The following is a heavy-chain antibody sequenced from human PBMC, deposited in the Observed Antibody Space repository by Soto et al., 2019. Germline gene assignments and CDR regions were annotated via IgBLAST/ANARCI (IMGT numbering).Heavy chain of an antibody. V-gene: IGHV3-23*01. J-gene: IGHJ6*02. CDR1: GFTFSSNA. CDR2: ISGSGSST. CDR3: AKGGDYYYYGMDV. Sequence: PGGSLRLSCAASGFTFSSNAMSWVRQTPGKGLEWVSTISGSGSSTYYADSVKGRFTISRDNSKNTLYLQMNSLRAEDTAVYYCAKGGDYYYYGMDVWGQGTTVTV. D-gene: IGHD3-16*01.